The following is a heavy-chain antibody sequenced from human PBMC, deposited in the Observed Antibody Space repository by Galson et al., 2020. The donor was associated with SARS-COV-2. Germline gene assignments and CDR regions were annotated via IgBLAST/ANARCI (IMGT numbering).Heavy chain of an antibody. V-gene: IGHV3-7*01. CDR1: GFTLKDYW. CDR3: TREGWQGGY. CDR2: IRGDGSET. J-gene: IGHJ4*02. Sequence: GGSLRLSCVVSGFTLKDYWMSWVRQAPGKGLEWVANIRGDGSETNYVDSVKGRFSISRDNDLDSLYLQMDNLRVEDTATYFCTREGWQGGYWGQGARVTVSS.